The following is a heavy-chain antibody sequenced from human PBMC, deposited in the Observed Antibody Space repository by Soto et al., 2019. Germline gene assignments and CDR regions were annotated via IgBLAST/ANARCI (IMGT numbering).Heavy chain of an antibody. Sequence: SETLSLTCAVYGGSFSGYYWSWIRQPPGKGLEWIGEIDHSGSTNYNPSLKSRVTISVDTSKNQFSLKLSSVTAADTAVYYCGRGGGVVVVAAKRNWFDPWGQGTLVTVSS. D-gene: IGHD2-15*01. CDR3: GRGGGVVVVAAKRNWFDP. V-gene: IGHV4-34*01. J-gene: IGHJ5*02. CDR2: IDHSGST. CDR1: GGSFSGYY.